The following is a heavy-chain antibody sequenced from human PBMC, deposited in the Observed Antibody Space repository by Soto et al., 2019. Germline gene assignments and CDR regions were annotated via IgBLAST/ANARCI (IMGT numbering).Heavy chain of an antibody. Sequence: EVQLVETGGGLIQPGGSLRLSCAASGFTVSSNYMSWVRQAPGKGLEWVSVIYSGGSTYYADSVEGRFTISKDNSKNTLDLQMNSVRAEDTAVYYCARCGRHYDSSRDAFDIWGQGTMVTVSS. CDR2: IYSGGST. D-gene: IGHD3-22*01. CDR3: ARCGRHYDSSRDAFDI. J-gene: IGHJ3*02. CDR1: GFTVSSNY. V-gene: IGHV3-53*02.